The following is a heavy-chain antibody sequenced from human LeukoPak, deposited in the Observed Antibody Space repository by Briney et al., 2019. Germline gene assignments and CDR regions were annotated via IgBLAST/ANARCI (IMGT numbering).Heavy chain of an antibody. CDR1: GDSMTGYY. CDR2: IYYTGTT. Sequence: SETLSLTCSVSGDSMTGYYWSWIRQPPGKGLEWIGYIYYTGTTNYNPSLKSRVTISVDTSKNQFSLRLTSVTAADTAVYFCARDFDGDYGARWGQGLLVSVS. V-gene: IGHV4-59*01. D-gene: IGHD4-17*01. CDR3: ARDFDGDYGAR. J-gene: IGHJ4*02.